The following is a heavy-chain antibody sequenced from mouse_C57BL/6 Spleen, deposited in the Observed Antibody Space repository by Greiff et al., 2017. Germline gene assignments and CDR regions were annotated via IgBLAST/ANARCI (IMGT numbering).Heavy chain of an antibody. CDR2: IHPNSGST. D-gene: IGHD1-1*01. Sequence: QVQLQQPGAELVKPGASVKLSCKASGYTFTSYWMHWVKQRPGQGLEWIGMIHPNSGSTNYNEKFKSKATLTVDKSSSTAYMQLSSLTSEDSAVYYCARGTYYGSSYAMDYWGQGTSVTVSS. J-gene: IGHJ4*01. CDR3: ARGTYYGSSYAMDY. CDR1: GYTFTSYW. V-gene: IGHV1-64*01.